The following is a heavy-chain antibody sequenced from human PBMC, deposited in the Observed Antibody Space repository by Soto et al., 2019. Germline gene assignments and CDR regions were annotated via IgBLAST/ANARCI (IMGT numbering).Heavy chain of an antibody. CDR3: ARIPRRINYYYGMDV. J-gene: IGHJ6*02. CDR1: GFSLSTSGMC. Sequence: SGPTLVNPTQTLTLTCTFSGFSLSTSGMCVSWIRQPPGKALEWLALIDWDDDKYYSTSLKTRLTISKDTSKNQVVLTMTNMDPVDTATYYCARIPRRINYYYGMDVWGQGTTVTVSS. CDR2: IDWDDDK. D-gene: IGHD6-6*01. V-gene: IGHV2-70*01.